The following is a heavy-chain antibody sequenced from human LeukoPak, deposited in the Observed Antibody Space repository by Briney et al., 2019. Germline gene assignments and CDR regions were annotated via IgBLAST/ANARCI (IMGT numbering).Heavy chain of an antibody. CDR3: ARVSVVVPAFDY. V-gene: IGHV3-21*01. D-gene: IGHD2-2*01. Sequence: GGSLRLSCAASGFTVRDSYMNWVRQAPGKGLEWVSSISSSSSYIYYADSVKGRFTISRDNAKNSLYLQMNSLRAEDTAVYYCARVSVVVPAFDYWGQGTLVTVSS. CDR2: ISSSSSYI. J-gene: IGHJ4*02. CDR1: GFTVRDSY.